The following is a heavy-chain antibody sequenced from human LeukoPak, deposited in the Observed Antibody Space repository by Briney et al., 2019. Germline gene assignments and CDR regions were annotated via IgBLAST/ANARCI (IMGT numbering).Heavy chain of an antibody. D-gene: IGHD1-1*01. CDR1: GGSFSGYY. CDR3: ARANGGDAFDI. Sequence: SETLSLTCAVYGGSFSGYYWSWIRQPPGKGLEWIGEINHSGSTNYNPSLKSRVTISVDTSKNQFSLKLSSVTAADTAVYYCARANGGDAFDIWGQGTMVTVSS. CDR2: INHSGST. J-gene: IGHJ3*02. V-gene: IGHV4-34*01.